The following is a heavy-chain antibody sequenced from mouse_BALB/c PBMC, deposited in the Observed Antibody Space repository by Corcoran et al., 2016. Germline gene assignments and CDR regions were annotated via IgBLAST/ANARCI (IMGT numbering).Heavy chain of an antibody. Sequence: QVTLKESGPGILQPSQTLSLTCSFSGFSLSTTGLSVVWTRQPLGWGLEWLAHIWWNDDKYYNPALKSRITISKDTSNNQVFLKIASVVTADTATYYDARGAYYGSSHWDFDVWGAGTTVTVSS. CDR1: GFSLSTTGLS. CDR3: ARGAYYGSSHWDFDV. J-gene: IGHJ1*01. CDR2: IWWNDDK. D-gene: IGHD1-1*01. V-gene: IGHV8-8*01.